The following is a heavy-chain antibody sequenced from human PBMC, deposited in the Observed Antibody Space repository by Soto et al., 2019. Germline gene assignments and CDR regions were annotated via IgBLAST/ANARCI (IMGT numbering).Heavy chain of an antibody. Sequence: SETLSLTCAVSGGSISSSNWWSWVRQPPGKGLEWIGEIYHSGSTNYNPSLKSRVTISVDKSKNQFSLKLSAVTAADTAVYYCARHSTSSWSYFDYWGQGTLVTVSS. V-gene: IGHV4-4*02. J-gene: IGHJ4*02. CDR3: ARHSTSSWSYFDY. CDR2: IYHSGST. CDR1: GGSISSSNW. D-gene: IGHD6-13*01.